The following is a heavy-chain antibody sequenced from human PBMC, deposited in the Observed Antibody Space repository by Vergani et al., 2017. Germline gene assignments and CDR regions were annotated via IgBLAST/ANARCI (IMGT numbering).Heavy chain of an antibody. CDR2: IYWNDDQ. Sequence: QITLKESGPTLVKPTQTLTLTCPFPGFSLNTRGVSVAWIRQPPGKALDWLALIYWNDDQHYSPSLNNRVTITKDTSKNQVVLTMTNMDYVDTGTYYCVYRKTECGTTGCFCPFYCYYCMDVWGKGTTVTVSS. J-gene: IGHJ6*03. CDR3: VYRKTECGTTGCFCPFYCYYCMDV. D-gene: IGHD1-7*01. V-gene: IGHV2-5*04. CDR1: GFSLNTRGVS.